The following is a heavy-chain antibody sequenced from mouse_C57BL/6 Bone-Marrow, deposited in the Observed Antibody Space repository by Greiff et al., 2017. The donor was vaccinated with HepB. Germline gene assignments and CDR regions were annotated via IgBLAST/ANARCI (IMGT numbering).Heavy chain of an antibody. CDR2: ISDGGSYT. CDR3: ARDLYYGNSFDY. D-gene: IGHD2-1*01. CDR1: GFTFSSYA. Sequence: DVKLVESGGGLVKPGGSLKLSCAASGFTFSSYAMSWVRQTPEKRLEWVATISDGGSYTYYPDNVKGRFTISRDNAKNNLYLQMSHLKSEDTAMYYYARDLYYGNSFDYWGQGTTLTVSS. V-gene: IGHV5-4*01. J-gene: IGHJ2*01.